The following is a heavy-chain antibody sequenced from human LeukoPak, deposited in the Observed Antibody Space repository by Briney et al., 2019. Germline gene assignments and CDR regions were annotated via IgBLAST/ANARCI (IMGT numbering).Heavy chain of an antibody. D-gene: IGHD6-19*01. CDR3: ARGLAPSSGWPTFDY. J-gene: IGHJ4*02. CDR2: INHSGST. V-gene: IGHV4-34*01. CDR1: GGSFSGYY. Sequence: SETLSLTCAVYGGSFSGYYWSWIRQPPGKGLEWIGEINHSGSTNYNPSLKSRVTISVDTSKNQFSLKLSSVTAADTAVYYCARGLAPSSGWPTFDYWGQGTLVTVSS.